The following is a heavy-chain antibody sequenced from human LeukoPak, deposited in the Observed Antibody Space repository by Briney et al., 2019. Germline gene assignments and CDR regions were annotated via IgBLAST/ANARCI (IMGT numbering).Heavy chain of an antibody. CDR2: IYYSGST. Sequence: SETLSLTCTVSGGSISSSSYYWGGIRQPPGKGLEWIGSIYYSGSTYYNPSLKSRVTISVDTSKNQFSLKLSSVTAADTAVYYCARATPSIAAPRGYYHYMDVWGKETTVTVSS. CDR1: GGSISSSSYY. V-gene: IGHV4-39*01. D-gene: IGHD6-6*01. J-gene: IGHJ6*03. CDR3: ARATPSIAAPRGYYHYMDV.